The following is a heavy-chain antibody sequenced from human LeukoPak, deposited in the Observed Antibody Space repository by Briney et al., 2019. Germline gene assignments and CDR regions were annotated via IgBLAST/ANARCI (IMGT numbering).Heavy chain of an antibody. Sequence: PGGSLILSCAASGFTFSSYWMHWVRQAPGKGLVWVSRINSDGSRTSYADSVKGRFTISRDNAKNTLYLQMNSLRAEDTAVYYCARGPMVRTNLFDYWGQGTLVTVSS. CDR1: GFTFSSYW. CDR3: ARGPMVRTNLFDY. CDR2: INSDGSRT. V-gene: IGHV3-74*01. D-gene: IGHD3-10*01. J-gene: IGHJ4*02.